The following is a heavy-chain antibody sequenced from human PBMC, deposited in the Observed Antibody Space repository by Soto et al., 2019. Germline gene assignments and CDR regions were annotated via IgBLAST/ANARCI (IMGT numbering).Heavy chain of an antibody. J-gene: IGHJ4*02. Sequence: QVQLVESGGGVVQPGRSRRLSCAASGFTFSSYGMHWVRRAQGRGRGWGAVISYDGSNKYYADSVKGRFTISRDNSKNTLYLQMNSLRAEDTAVYYCAKEFAAAGGGFDYWGQGTLVTVSS. V-gene: IGHV3-30*18. CDR1: GFTFSSYG. CDR2: ISYDGSNK. D-gene: IGHD6-13*01. CDR3: AKEFAAAGGGFDY.